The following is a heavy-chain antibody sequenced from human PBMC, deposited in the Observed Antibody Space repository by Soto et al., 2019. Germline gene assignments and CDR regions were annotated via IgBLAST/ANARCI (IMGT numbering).Heavy chain of an antibody. Sequence: PGGSLRLSCAASGFTFSSYSMSWVRQAPGKGLEWVSAISGSGGSTYYADSVKGRFTISRDNSKNTLYLQMNSLRAEDTAVYYCAKTGADYGDYYYYGMDVWGQGTTVTVSS. J-gene: IGHJ6*02. D-gene: IGHD4-17*01. CDR1: GFTFSSYS. CDR2: ISGSGGST. CDR3: AKTGADYGDYYYYGMDV. V-gene: IGHV3-23*01.